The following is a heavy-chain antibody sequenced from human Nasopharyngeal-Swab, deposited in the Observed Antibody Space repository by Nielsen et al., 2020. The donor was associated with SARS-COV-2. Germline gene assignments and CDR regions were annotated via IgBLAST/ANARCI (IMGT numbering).Heavy chain of an antibody. D-gene: IGHD4-17*01. CDR3: ARDPNYGDYAMDL. V-gene: IGHV3-33*01. J-gene: IGHJ6*04. CDR1: GFTFSTYG. CDR2: IWFDGTTT. Sequence: GESLKISCVASGFTFSTYGMHWVRQAPGTGLEWVAVIWFDGTTTYYPDSVKGQFTISRNDSKNTLYLQMNSLGAEDTAVYYCARDPNYGDYAMDLWGRGTTVTVSS.